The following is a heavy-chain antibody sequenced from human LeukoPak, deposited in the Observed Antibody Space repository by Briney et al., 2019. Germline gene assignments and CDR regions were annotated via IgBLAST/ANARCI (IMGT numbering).Heavy chain of an antibody. CDR1: GFTFSSYS. Sequence: GGSLRLSFVASGFTFSSYSMNWVRQAPGRGLEWVSYISISSIIYYADSVKGRFTISRDNAKNSLYLQMNSLRAEDTAVYYCARGFIPDSNSWSPSWFDPWGQGTLVTVSS. D-gene: IGHD6-13*01. CDR3: ARGFIPDSNSWSPSWFDP. V-gene: IGHV3-48*01. J-gene: IGHJ5*02. CDR2: ISISSII.